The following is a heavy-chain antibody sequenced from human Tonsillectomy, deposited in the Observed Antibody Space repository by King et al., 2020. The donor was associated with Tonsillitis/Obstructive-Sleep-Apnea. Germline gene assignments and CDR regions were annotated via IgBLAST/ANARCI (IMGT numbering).Heavy chain of an antibody. J-gene: IGHJ4*02. Sequence: VQLVESGGGLVKPGGSLRLSCAVSGLTCSDYYMSWIRQAPGKGREGVSYISSSSSYTNYADSVKGRFTISRDNAKKSLYLKMNSLRAEDTAVYYCARDYYRGDDFWGQGTLVTVSS. CDR3: ARDYYRGDDF. CDR2: ISSSSSYT. CDR1: GLTCSDYY. D-gene: IGHD3-22*01. V-gene: IGHV3-11*05.